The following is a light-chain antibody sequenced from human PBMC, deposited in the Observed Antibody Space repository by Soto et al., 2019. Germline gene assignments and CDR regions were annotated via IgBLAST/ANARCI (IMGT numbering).Light chain of an antibody. CDR1: QVVSNY. CDR2: VTS. J-gene: IGKJ4*01. CDR3: QQHNSYPLT. V-gene: IGKV1-9*01. Sequence: IQLTQSPSSLSASVGDRVTITCRASQVVSNYLAWYQQKPGKAPNLLIYVTSTLQSGVPSRFSGSGSGTDFTLTISSLQPEDFATYYCQQHNSYPLTFGGGTKVEIK.